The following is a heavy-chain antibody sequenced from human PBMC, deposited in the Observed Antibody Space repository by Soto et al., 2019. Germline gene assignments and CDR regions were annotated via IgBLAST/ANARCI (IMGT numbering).Heavy chain of an antibody. CDR2: ITSTRTTI. CDR3: ARGHGTYYYDSSGYRDAFDI. D-gene: IGHD3-22*01. J-gene: IGHJ3*02. CDR1: GFTFSSYS. Sequence: GGSLRLSCAASGFTFSSYSMNWVRQAPGKGLEWVSYITSTRTTIYYADSVKGRFTISRDNAKNSLYLQMNSLRAEDTAVYYCARGHGTYYYDSSGYRDAFDIWGQGTMVTVSS. V-gene: IGHV3-48*01.